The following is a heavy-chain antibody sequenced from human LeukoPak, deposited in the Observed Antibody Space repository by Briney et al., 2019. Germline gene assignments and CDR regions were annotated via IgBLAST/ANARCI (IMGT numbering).Heavy chain of an antibody. Sequence: GGSLRLSCAASGFTFSSYAMSWVRQAPGKGLEWVSAISGSGGSTYYADSVKGRFTISRDNSKDTLYLQMNSLRAEDTAVYYCAKDLHLRSNFLAFDIWGQGTMVTVSS. J-gene: IGHJ3*02. V-gene: IGHV3-23*01. CDR2: ISGSGGST. CDR3: AKDLHLRSNFLAFDI. CDR1: GFTFSSYA. D-gene: IGHD3-3*01.